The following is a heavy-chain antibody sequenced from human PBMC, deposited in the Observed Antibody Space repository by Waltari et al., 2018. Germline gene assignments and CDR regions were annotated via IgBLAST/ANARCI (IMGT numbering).Heavy chain of an antibody. CDR2: INQDGSEK. V-gene: IGHV3-7*01. D-gene: IGHD6-13*01. Sequence: EVPLVASGGGLVQPGGSLRLSCSASGFPLLHPWMTWVRQAPGKGLEWVANINQDGSEKYSVESVKGRFTISRDNAKNSLYLQLNSLRADDTAVYYCTRGGDDSSWYWRNWGQGTLVTVSS. J-gene: IGHJ4*02. CDR1: GFPLLHPW. CDR3: TRGGDDSSWYWRN.